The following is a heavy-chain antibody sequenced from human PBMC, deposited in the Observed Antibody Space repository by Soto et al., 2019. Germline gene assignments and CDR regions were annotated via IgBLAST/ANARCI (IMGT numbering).Heavy chain of an antibody. CDR2: ISYDGNNK. V-gene: IGHV3-30-3*01. D-gene: IGHD2-2*01. Sequence: SLRLSCAASGFTFNNYAMHWVRQAPGKGLEWVAVISYDGNNKYYADSVKGRFTISRDNSKNTLYLQMSSLRAEDTAVYYCARGPSSLTRFDYWGQGTLVTVSS. CDR3: ARGPSSLTRFDY. J-gene: IGHJ4*02. CDR1: GFTFNNYA.